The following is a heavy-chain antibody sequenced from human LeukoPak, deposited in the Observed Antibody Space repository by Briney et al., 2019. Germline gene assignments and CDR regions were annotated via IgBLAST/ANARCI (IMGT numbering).Heavy chain of an antibody. CDR3: AKVTDDVWSGYFDY. V-gene: IGHV4-59*08. CDR2: IYYSGST. D-gene: IGHD3-3*01. J-gene: IGHJ4*02. Sequence: SETLSLTCTVSGGSISSYYWSWIRQPPGKGLEWIGYIYYSGSTNYNPSLKSRVTMSVDTSKNQFSLKLSSVTAEDTAVYYCAKVTDDVWSGYFDYWGQGTLVTVSS. CDR1: GGSISSYY.